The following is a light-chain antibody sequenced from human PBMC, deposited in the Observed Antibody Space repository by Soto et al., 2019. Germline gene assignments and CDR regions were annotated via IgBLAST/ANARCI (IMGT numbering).Light chain of an antibody. CDR1: SSDVGGYNY. CDR3: RSYAGANSVV. Sequence: QSALTQPPSASGSPGQSVTISCTGMSSDVGGYNYVSWYQQHPGKAPKLMIYEVSKRPSGVPDRFSGSKSGNTASLTVSGLQAEDEADYYCRSYAGANSVVFGGGTKPTVL. CDR2: EVS. J-gene: IGLJ2*01. V-gene: IGLV2-8*01.